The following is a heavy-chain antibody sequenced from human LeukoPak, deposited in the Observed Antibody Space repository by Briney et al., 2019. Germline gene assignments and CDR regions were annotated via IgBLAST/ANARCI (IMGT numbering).Heavy chain of an antibody. CDR2: IRYDGSNK. CDR3: AKLAKLYYYYMDV. J-gene: IGHJ6*03. D-gene: IGHD3-3*02. CDR1: GFTFSSYG. Sequence: GGSLRLSCAASGFTFSSYGMHWVRQAPGKGLEWVAFIRYDGSNKYYADSVKGRFTISRDNSKNTLYLQMNSLRAEDTAVYYCAKLAKLYYYYMDVWGKGTTVTISS. V-gene: IGHV3-30*02.